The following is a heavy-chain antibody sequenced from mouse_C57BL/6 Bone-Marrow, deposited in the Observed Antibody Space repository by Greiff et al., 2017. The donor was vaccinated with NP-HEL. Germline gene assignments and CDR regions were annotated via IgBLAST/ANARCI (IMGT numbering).Heavy chain of an antibody. D-gene: IGHD1-1*01. CDR2: INYDGSST. Sequence: EVMLVESEGGLVQPGRSMKLSCTASGFTFSDYYMAWVRQVPEKGLEWVANINYDGSSTYYLDSLKSRFIISRDNAKNILYLQMSSLKSEDTATYYCARDPNYYGSSWYYFDYWGQGTTLTVSS. CDR1: GFTFSDYY. J-gene: IGHJ2*01. V-gene: IGHV5-16*01. CDR3: ARDPNYYGSSWYYFDY.